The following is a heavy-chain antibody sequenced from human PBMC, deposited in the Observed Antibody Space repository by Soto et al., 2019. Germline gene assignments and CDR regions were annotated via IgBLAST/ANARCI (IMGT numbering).Heavy chain of an antibody. D-gene: IGHD6-13*01. CDR2: MYYSGST. CDR1: GDSISSSSYY. V-gene: IGHV4-39*01. J-gene: IGHJ4*02. Sequence: QLQLQESGPRLVKPSETLSLTCTVSGDSISSSSYYWGWIRQPPGKGLEWIGSMYYSGSTYYDPSLKSRVTISVDTSKNQFSLKLSSVTAADTAVYYCARHDWYSSSWYWGQGTLVTVSS. CDR3: ARHDWYSSSWY.